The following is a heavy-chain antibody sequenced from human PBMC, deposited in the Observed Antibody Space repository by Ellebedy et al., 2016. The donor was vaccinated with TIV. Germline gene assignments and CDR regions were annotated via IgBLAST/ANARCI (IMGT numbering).Heavy chain of an antibody. CDR3: ARDLEETFDY. D-gene: IGHD5-24*01. CDR1: GYTLTELS. Sequence: ASEKVSCXVSGYTLTELSMHWVRQAPGQGLEWMGIINPSGGSTSYAQKFQGRVTMTRDTSTSTVYMELSSLRSEDTAVYYCARDLEETFDYWGQGTLVTVSS. V-gene: IGHV1-46*01. J-gene: IGHJ4*02. CDR2: INPSGGST.